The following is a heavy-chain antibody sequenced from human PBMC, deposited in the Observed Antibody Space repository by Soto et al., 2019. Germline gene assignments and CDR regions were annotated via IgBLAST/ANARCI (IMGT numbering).Heavy chain of an antibody. CDR3: ARGPVEYRLEWLLLPPPGWFDP. D-gene: IGHD3-3*01. CDR1: GGSFSGYY. J-gene: IGHJ5*02. CDR2: INHSGST. V-gene: IGHV4-34*01. Sequence: QVQLQQWGAGLLKPSETLSLTCAVYGGSFSGYYWSWIRQPPGKGLEWIGEINHSGSTNYNPSLTRRVTISVDTSKNQFSLKLSSVTAADTAVYYCARGPVEYRLEWLLLPPPGWFDPWGQGTLVTVSS.